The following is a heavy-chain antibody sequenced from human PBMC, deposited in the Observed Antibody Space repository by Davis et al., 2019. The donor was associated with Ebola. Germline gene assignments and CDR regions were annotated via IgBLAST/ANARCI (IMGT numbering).Heavy chain of an antibody. CDR3: ATLRRTITGMDDAFDI. CDR2: IYTGDSDT. CDR1: GDSFSSHW. V-gene: IGHV5-51*01. J-gene: IGHJ3*02. D-gene: IGHD1-20*01. Sequence: GESLKISCKDSGDSFSSHWIGWVRQTPGKGLEWMGIIYTGDSDTRYSPSFRGQVTISADNSITTAYLQWSALRASDTAMYYCATLRRTITGMDDAFDIWGQGTLVTVSS.